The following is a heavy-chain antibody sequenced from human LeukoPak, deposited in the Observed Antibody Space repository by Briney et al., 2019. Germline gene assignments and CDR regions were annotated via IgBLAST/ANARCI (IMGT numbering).Heavy chain of an antibody. CDR2: IRYDGSNK. V-gene: IGHV3-30*02. D-gene: IGHD6-19*01. J-gene: IGHJ4*02. CDR1: GFTFSSYG. CDR3: AKDLGPVALNGGDY. Sequence: GGSLRLSCAASGFTFSSYGMHWVRQAPGRGLEWVAFIRYDGSNKYYADSVKGRFTISRDNSKNTLYLQMNSLRPDGTAVYYCAKDLGPVALNGGDYWGQGTLVTVSS.